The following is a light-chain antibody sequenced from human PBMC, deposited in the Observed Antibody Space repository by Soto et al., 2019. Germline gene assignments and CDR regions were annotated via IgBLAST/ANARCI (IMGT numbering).Light chain of an antibody. CDR2: AAS. V-gene: IGKV1-39*01. J-gene: IGKJ4*01. Sequence: DIQMTQSPSSLSASMGDRVTITCRASQSISTYLNWYQQKLGVAPKLLIYAASSLHSGVPLRFKGSVSGIDFTLTINSLQPEDFATYYCQQSSSAPRSFGGGTRVEIK. CDR3: QQSSSAPRS. CDR1: QSISTY.